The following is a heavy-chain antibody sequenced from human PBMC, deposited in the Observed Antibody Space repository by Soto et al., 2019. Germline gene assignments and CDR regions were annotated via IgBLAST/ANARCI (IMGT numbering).Heavy chain of an antibody. CDR3: ARAIADRL. D-gene: IGHD6-6*01. J-gene: IGHJ6*04. V-gene: IGHV3-7*01. CDR2: IKQDGSEE. Sequence: EVQLVESGGGLVQPGGSLRLSCAASGFTFSSYWMSWFRQAPGKGLEWVANIKQDGSEENYVDSVKGRFTISRDNAKNALYLQMNSLIVEDTAVYYCARAIADRLWGKGTTVTVSS. CDR1: GFTFSSYW.